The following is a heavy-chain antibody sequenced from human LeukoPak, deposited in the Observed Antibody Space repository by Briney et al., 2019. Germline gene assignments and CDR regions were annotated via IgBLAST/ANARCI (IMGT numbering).Heavy chain of an antibody. V-gene: IGHV4-34*01. J-gene: IGHJ4*02. Sequence: SETLSLTCAVYGGSFSGYYWSWLRQPPGKGLEWIGEINHSGSTNYNPSLTSRVTISVDTSKNQFSLKLSSVTAADTAVYYCARMVRGVYFDYWGQGTLVTVSS. CDR1: GGSFSGYY. D-gene: IGHD3-10*01. CDR2: INHSGST. CDR3: ARMVRGVYFDY.